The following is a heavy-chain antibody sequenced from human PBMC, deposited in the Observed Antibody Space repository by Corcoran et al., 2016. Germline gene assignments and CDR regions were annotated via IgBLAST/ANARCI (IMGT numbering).Heavy chain of an antibody. CDR1: GGSFSGYY. J-gene: IGHJ4*02. V-gene: IGHV4-34*01. CDR3: ARGRRERVVVAATVYFDY. D-gene: IGHD2-15*01. Sequence: QVQLQQWGAGLLKPSETLSLTCAVYGGSFSGYYWSWIRQPPGKGLEWIGEINHSGSTNYNPSLKSRVTISVDTSKNQFSLKLSSVTAADTAVYYCARGRRERVVVAATVYFDYWGQGTLVTVSS. CDR2: INHSGST.